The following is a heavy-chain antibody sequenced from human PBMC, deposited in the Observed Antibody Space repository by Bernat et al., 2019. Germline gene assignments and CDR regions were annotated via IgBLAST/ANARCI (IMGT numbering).Heavy chain of an antibody. D-gene: IGHD3-3*01. Sequence: EVQLLESGGGLVQPGGSLRLSCAASGFTFSSYAISWVRQAPGKGLEWVSAISGSGGSTYYADSVKGRFTISRDNSKNTLYLQMNSLRAEDTAVYYCAKDITIFLHAFDIWGQGTMVTVSS. CDR3: AKDITIFLHAFDI. CDR1: GFTFSSYA. CDR2: ISGSGGST. V-gene: IGHV3-23*01. J-gene: IGHJ3*02.